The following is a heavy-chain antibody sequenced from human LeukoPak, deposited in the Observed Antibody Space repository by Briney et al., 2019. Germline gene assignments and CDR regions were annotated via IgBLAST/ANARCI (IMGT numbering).Heavy chain of an antibody. CDR1: GFTFDDYA. J-gene: IGHJ3*02. CDR2: ISWNSGSI. Sequence: GRSLRLSCAASGFTFDDYAMHWVRQAPGKGPEWVSGISWNSGSIGYADSVKGRFTISRDNAKNSLYLQMNSLRAEDTALYYCAKDMGRGGLWLRGGAFDIWGQGTMVTVSS. CDR3: AKDMGRGGLWLRGGAFDI. V-gene: IGHV3-9*01. D-gene: IGHD5-18*01.